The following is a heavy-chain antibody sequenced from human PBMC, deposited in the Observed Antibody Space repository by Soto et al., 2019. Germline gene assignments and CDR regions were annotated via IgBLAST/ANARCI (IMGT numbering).Heavy chain of an antibody. D-gene: IGHD2-21*02. J-gene: IGHJ4*02. Sequence: QVQLVESGGGVVQPGRSLRLSCAASGFTFSSYAMHWVRQAPGKGLEWVAVISYDGSNKHYADSVKGRFTISRDNSQNTLYLQMNTLRAEDTAVYYCARGEGGGDCSYWGQGTLVTVSS. CDR1: GFTFSSYA. CDR2: ISYDGSNK. CDR3: ARGEGGGDCSY. V-gene: IGHV3-30-3*01.